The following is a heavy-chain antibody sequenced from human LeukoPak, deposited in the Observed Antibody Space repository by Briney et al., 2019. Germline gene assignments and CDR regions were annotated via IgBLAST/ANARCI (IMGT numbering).Heavy chain of an antibody. Sequence: SETLSLTCTDSGDSITSFFWSWIRQPPGKGLEWIGYIFYSGSTNYNPSLKSRATISLDMSKNQFFLKLNSLTAADTAVYYCARVGYDYVWGRQNWFDPWGQGTLVTVSS. CDR1: GDSITSFF. V-gene: IGHV4-59*01. J-gene: IGHJ5*02. CDR3: ARVGYDYVWGRQNWFDP. CDR2: IFYSGST. D-gene: IGHD3-16*01.